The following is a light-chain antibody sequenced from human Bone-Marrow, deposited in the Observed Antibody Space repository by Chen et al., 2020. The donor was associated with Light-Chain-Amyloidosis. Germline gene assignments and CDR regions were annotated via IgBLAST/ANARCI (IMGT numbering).Light chain of an antibody. J-gene: IGLJ3*02. CDR3: QSYQGSSQGV. V-gene: IGLV6-57*01. CDR1: SGSMVTKS. CDR2: EED. Sequence: NFILPPPHHVSYSPGKTVVPSCTRSSGSMVTKSVQWYQQRPGSSPTTVIYEEDQRPSGVPDRFSGSIDSSSKSASLTISGLKTEDEADYYCQSYQGSSQGVFGGGTKLTVL.